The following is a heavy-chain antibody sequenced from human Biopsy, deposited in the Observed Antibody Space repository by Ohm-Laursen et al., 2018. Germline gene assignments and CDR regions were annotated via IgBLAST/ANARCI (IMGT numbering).Heavy chain of an antibody. CDR3: TRSAGYDYDY. Sequence: SLRLSCAASGFNLRAFALHWVRHASGRGLEWVGRIKKKSNNDATAYAESMKGRFSIFRDDSKSTSFLQMNSLKNEDTAVYFCTRSAGYDYDYWGQGILVAVAS. CDR2: IKKKSNNDAT. V-gene: IGHV3-73*01. D-gene: IGHD5-12*01. J-gene: IGHJ4*02. CDR1: GFNLRAFA.